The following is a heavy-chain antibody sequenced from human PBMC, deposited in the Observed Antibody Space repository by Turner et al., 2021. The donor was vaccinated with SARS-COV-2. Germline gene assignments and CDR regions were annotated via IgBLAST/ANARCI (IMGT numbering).Heavy chain of an antibody. CDR3: ARDISAYYDDSSGYPD. V-gene: IGHV3-21*01. J-gene: IGHJ4*02. CDR1: GFTFSSYN. D-gene: IGHD3-22*01. Sequence: EVQLVDSGGGLVKPGGSLSLSCAASGFTFSSYNMNWVRQAPGKGLEWVSSISSSSSYIYYADSVKGRFTISRDNAKNSMDLQMNSLRAEDTAVYYCARDISAYYDDSSGYPDWGQGTLVTVSS. CDR2: ISSSSSYI.